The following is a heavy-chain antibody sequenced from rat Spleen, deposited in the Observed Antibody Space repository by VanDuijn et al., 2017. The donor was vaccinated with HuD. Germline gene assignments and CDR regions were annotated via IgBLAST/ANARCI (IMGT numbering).Heavy chain of an antibody. Sequence: EVQLVESGGGLVQPGRSLKLSCAASGFTFSSFAMAWVRQAPKKGLEWVAYISYDGGSNTYYPDSVKGRFTISRDNAKSTLYLQMDSRMSGDTATYYCAKENYWYFDFWGPGTVVTVSS. CDR2: ISYDGGSNT. V-gene: IGHV5-20*01. CDR1: GFTFSSFA. J-gene: IGHJ1*01. CDR3: AKENYWYFDF.